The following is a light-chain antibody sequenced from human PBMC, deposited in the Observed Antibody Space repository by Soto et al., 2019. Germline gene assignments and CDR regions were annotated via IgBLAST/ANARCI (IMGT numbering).Light chain of an antibody. CDR3: QQYNTWPPLT. J-gene: IGKJ4*01. Sequence: EVVMTQSPATLSVSPGDRVTFSCRASQTVSTHVAWYQQKPGQPPRLLIYGASTRATGVPARFSGGGSGTEFTLTINSLESADFAVYYCQQYNTWPPLTFCGGTKVEIK. CDR1: QTVSTH. CDR2: GAS. V-gene: IGKV3-15*01.